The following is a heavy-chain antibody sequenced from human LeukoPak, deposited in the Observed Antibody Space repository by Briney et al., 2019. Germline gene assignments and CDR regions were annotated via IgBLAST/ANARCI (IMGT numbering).Heavy chain of an antibody. CDR2: IYYSGST. CDR3: ARDFVPYSSSRTGFDP. Sequence: PSETLSLTCTVSGGSISSSSYYWGWIRQPPGKGLEWIGSIYYSGSTYYNPSLKSRVTISVDTSKNQFSLKLSSVTAADTAVYYCARDFVPYSSSRTGFDPWGQGTLVTVSS. CDR1: GGSISSSSYY. D-gene: IGHD6-13*01. V-gene: IGHV4-39*07. J-gene: IGHJ5*02.